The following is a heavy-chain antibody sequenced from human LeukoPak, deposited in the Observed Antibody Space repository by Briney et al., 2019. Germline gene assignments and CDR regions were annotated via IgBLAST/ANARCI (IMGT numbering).Heavy chain of an antibody. CDR1: GGSISSGSYY. CDR2: IYHSGST. Sequence: SQTLSLTCTVSGGSISSGSYYWSWIRQPPGKGLEWIGEIYHSGSTNYNPSLKSRVTISVDKSKNQFSLKLSSVTAADTAVYYCARGGYYDSSGYPFDYWGQGTLVTVSS. D-gene: IGHD3-22*01. V-gene: IGHV4-30-2*01. CDR3: ARGGYYDSSGYPFDY. J-gene: IGHJ4*02.